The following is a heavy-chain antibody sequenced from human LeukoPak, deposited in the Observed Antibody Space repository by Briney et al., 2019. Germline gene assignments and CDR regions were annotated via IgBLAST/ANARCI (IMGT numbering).Heavy chain of an antibody. D-gene: IGHD6-13*01. V-gene: IGHV4-34*01. Sequence: PSETLSLTCAVYGGSFSGYYWSWIRQPPGKGLEWIGEINHGGSTNYNPSLKSRVTISVDTSKNQFSLKLSSVTAADTAVYYCARVNSSSWYFYYYMDVWGKGTTVAVSS. CDR1: GGSFSGYY. J-gene: IGHJ6*03. CDR3: ARVNSSSWYFYYYMDV. CDR2: INHGGST.